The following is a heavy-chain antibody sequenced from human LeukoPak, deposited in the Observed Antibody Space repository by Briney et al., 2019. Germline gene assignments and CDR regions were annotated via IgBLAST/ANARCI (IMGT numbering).Heavy chain of an antibody. V-gene: IGHV4-4*02. D-gene: IGHD3-3*01. Sequence: SGTLSLTCGVSGGSITSTNWWSWVRQPPGKGLEWIGYIYYSGSTNYNPSLKSRVTISVDTSKNQFSLKLSSVTAADTAVFYCARVASGYDVFDIWGQGTMVTVSS. CDR2: IYYSGST. CDR1: GGSITSTNW. CDR3: ARVASGYDVFDI. J-gene: IGHJ3*02.